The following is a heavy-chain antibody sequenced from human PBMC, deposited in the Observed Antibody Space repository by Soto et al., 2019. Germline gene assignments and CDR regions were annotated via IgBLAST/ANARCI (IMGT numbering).Heavy chain of an antibody. Sequence: GASVKVSCKASGYTFTNYAMHWVRQAPGQRLEWMGWINAGNGNTKYSQKFQGRVTITRDTSASTAYMELSSLRSEDTAVYYCARDSGARITGYWFEPWGQGTLVTVSS. D-gene: IGHD2-15*01. CDR2: INAGNGNT. V-gene: IGHV1-3*01. CDR1: GYTFTNYA. J-gene: IGHJ5*02. CDR3: ARDSGARITGYWFEP.